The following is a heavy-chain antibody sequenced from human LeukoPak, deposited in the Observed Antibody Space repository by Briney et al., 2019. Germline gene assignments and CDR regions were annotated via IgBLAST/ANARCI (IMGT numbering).Heavy chain of an antibody. CDR2: IVVGSGNT. J-gene: IGHJ5*02. CDR1: GFTFTSSA. D-gene: IGHD1-1*01. CDR3: ARCRYELFCNWFAP. Sequence: TSVKVSCKASGFTFTSSAVQWVRQARGQRLEWIGWIVVGSGNTSYAQKSQGRVTMTRDTSTSTVYMEVSSLRSEDTAVYYCARCRYELFCNWFAPWGQGTLVTVSS. V-gene: IGHV1-58*01.